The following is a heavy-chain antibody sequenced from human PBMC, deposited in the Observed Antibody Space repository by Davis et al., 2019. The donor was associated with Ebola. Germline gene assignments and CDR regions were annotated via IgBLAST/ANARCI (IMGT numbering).Heavy chain of an antibody. CDR3: AKGGERWLRWYFDY. D-gene: IGHD5-24*01. CDR2: ISYDGNKK. Sequence: GESLKISCAASGFTFSSYGMHWVRQAPGKGLEWVAVISYDGNKKYYADSVKGRFTISRDNSKNTLYLQVNSLRAEDTAVYYCAKGGERWLRWYFDYWGQGTTVTVSS. CDR1: GFTFSSYG. J-gene: IGHJ4*02. V-gene: IGHV3-30*18.